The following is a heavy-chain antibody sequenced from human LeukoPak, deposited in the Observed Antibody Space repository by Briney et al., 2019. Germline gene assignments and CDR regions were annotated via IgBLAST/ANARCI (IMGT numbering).Heavy chain of an antibody. Sequence: GASVKVSCKASGYTFTSYDINWVRQATGQGREWMGWMNPNSGNTGYAQKFQGRVTITRNTSISTAYMELSSLRSEDTAVYYCARGGRIVVVPAAMQDYYYYYMDVWGKGTTVTVSS. D-gene: IGHD2-2*01. V-gene: IGHV1-8*03. J-gene: IGHJ6*03. CDR3: ARGGRIVVVPAAMQDYYYYYMDV. CDR2: MNPNSGNT. CDR1: GYTFTSYD.